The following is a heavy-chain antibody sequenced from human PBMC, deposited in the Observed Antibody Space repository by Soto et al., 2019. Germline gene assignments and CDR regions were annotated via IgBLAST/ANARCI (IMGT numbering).Heavy chain of an antibody. J-gene: IGHJ3*02. V-gene: IGHV1-69*04. CDR3: ARDLTYYDGSGYYLGAFDI. Sequence: ASVKVSCKASGGTFSSYTISWVRQAPGQGLEWMGRIIPILGIANYAQKFQGRVTITADKSTSTAYMELSSLRSEDTAVYYCARDLTYYDGSGYYLGAFDIWGQGTMVTVSS. CDR1: GGTFSSYT. D-gene: IGHD3-22*01. CDR2: IIPILGIA.